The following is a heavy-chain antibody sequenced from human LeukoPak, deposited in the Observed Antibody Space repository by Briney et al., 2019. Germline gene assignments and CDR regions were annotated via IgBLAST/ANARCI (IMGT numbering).Heavy chain of an antibody. CDR1: GYTFTSYG. D-gene: IGHD3-22*01. CDR2: ISAYNGNT. CDR3: ARHSNYYDSSGSQGVAFDI. V-gene: IGHV1-18*01. J-gene: IGHJ3*02. Sequence: ASVKISCKASGYTFTSYGISWVRQAPGKGLEWMGWISAYNGNTNYAQKLQGRVTMTTDTSTSTAYMELRSLRSDDTAVYYCARHSNYYDSSGSQGVAFDIWGQGTMVTVSS.